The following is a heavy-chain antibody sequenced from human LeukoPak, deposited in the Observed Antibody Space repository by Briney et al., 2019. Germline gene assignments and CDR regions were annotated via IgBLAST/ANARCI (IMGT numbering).Heavy chain of an antibody. J-gene: IGHJ4*02. CDR1: GFTFSSYG. V-gene: IGHV3-30*18. D-gene: IGHD2-15*01. CDR3: AKDGGYCSGGSRYYFDY. Sequence: PGGSLRLSCAASGFTFSSYGMHWVRQAPGKGLEWVAVTSYDGSNKYYADSVKGRFTISRDNSKNTLYLQMNSLRAEDTAVYYCAKDGGYCSGGSRYYFDYWGQGTLVTVSS. CDR2: TSYDGSNK.